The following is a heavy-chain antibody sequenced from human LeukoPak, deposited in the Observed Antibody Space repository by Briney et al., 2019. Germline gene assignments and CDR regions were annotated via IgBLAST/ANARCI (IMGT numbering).Heavy chain of an antibody. Sequence: QPGGSLRLSCAASGFTFSSYAMSWVRQAPGQGLEWVSAISGSGGSTYYADSVKGRFTISRDNSKSTLYLQMNSLRAEDTAVYYCAKVNALVKGFDYWGQGTLVTVSS. D-gene: IGHD6-13*01. CDR2: ISGSGGST. V-gene: IGHV3-23*01. J-gene: IGHJ4*02. CDR3: AKVNALVKGFDY. CDR1: GFTFSSYA.